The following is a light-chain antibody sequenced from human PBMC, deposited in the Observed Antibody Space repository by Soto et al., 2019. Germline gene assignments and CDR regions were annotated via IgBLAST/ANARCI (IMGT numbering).Light chain of an antibody. V-gene: IGKV1-33*01. Sequence: DIQMTQSPSSLSASVGDRVTITFQASQDISNYLNWYQQQPGKAPKLLIDDASNLERGVPSMFSGSGSGTDFTFTISSLQHEDIATYYCQQYDNLVTFGQGTLLEIK. CDR2: DAS. J-gene: IGKJ5*01. CDR1: QDISNY. CDR3: QQYDNLVT.